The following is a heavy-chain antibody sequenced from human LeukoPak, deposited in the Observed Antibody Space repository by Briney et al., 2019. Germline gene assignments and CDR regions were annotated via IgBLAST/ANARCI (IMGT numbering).Heavy chain of an antibody. V-gene: IGHV3-21*01. J-gene: IGHJ4*02. D-gene: IGHD3-22*01. CDR3: ARARDYYDSSGYDY. Sequence: GGSLRLSCAASGFTFSSYYMNWVRQAPGKGLEWVSSISSSGSYIYYADSVKGRSTISRDNAKNSLYLQMNTLRAEDTAVYYCARARDYYDSSGYDYRGQGTLVTVSS. CDR1: GFTFSSYY. CDR2: ISSSGSYI.